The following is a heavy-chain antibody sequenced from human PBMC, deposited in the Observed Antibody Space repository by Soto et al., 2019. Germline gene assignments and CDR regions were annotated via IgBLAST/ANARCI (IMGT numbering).Heavy chain of an antibody. CDR1: GFPFSSTD. V-gene: IGHV3-23*01. CDR2: IDGSGGTT. CDR3: AKNSGWFNT. Sequence: EFQVLQSGGGLVQPGGSLTLSCAASGFPFSSTDMTWVRQAPGKGLEWVSTIDGSGGTTYYADSVKGRFTISRDNSINTVFLQMNSLRADDTDLYFCAKNSGWFNTWGQGALVTVSS. J-gene: IGHJ5*02.